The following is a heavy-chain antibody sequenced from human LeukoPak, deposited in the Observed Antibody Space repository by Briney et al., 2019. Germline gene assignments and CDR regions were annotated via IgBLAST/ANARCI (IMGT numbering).Heavy chain of an antibody. CDR2: IYYSGST. CDR1: GGSVSSGSYY. CDR3: ARFRSGELSAFDY. Sequence: PSETLSLTCTVSGGSVSSGSYYRSWIRQPPGKGLEWIGYIYYSGSTNYNPSLKSRVTISVDTSKNQFSLKLSSVTAADTAVYYCARFRSGELSAFDYWGQGTLVTVSS. D-gene: IGHD3-10*01. V-gene: IGHV4-61*01. J-gene: IGHJ4*02.